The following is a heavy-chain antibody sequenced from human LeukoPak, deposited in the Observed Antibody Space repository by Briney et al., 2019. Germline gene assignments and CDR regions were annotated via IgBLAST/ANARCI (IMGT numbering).Heavy chain of an antibody. D-gene: IGHD2-2*01. CDR1: GLTVSSNY. CDR2: ISYDGSNK. Sequence: GGSLRLSCAASGLTVSSNYMTWVRQAPGKGLEWVAVISYDGSNKYYADSVKGRFTISRDNSKNTLYLQMNSLRAEDTAVYYCARDLLVVPAAISAFDIWGQGTMVTVSS. J-gene: IGHJ3*02. V-gene: IGHV3-30*03. CDR3: ARDLLVVPAAISAFDI.